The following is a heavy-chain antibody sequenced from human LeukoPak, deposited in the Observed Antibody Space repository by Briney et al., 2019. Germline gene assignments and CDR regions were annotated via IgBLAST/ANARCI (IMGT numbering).Heavy chain of an antibody. V-gene: IGHV4-59*08. Sequence: SETLSLTCTVSRGSMSNYYWSWIRQPPGKGLEWIGYVYYSGSTNYNPSLKSRVTISVDTSKNQFSLKLSSVTPADTAVYYCARHWVYSSSHFDYWVQGTLVTVSS. CDR3: ARHWVYSSSHFDY. CDR2: VYYSGST. D-gene: IGHD6-6*01. CDR1: RGSMSNYY. J-gene: IGHJ4*02.